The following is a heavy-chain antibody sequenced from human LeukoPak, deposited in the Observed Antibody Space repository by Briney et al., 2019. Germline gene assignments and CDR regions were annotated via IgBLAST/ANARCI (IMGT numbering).Heavy chain of an antibody. CDR2: ISGSGGST. CDR1: GFTFSSYA. D-gene: IGHD6-6*01. CDR3: AKARGRYSSSSAASNDY. J-gene: IGHJ4*02. V-gene: IGHV3-23*01. Sequence: PGGSLRLSCAASGFTFSSYAMSWDRQAPGKGLEWVSAISGSGGSTYYADSVKGRFTISRDNSKNTLYLQMNSLRAEDTAVYYCAKARGRYSSSSAASNDYWGQGTLVTVSS.